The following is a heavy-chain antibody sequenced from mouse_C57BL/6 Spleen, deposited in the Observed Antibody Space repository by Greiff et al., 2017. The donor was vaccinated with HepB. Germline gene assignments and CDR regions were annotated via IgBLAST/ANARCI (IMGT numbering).Heavy chain of an antibody. D-gene: IGHD2-4*01. CDR2: INPNNGGT. V-gene: IGHV1-18*01. CDR3: ASLYYDYDGYAMDY. Sequence: VHVKQSGPELVKPGASVKIPCKASGYTFTDYNMDWVKQSHGKSLEWIGDINPNNGGTIYNQKFKGKATLTVDKSSSTAYMELRSLTSEDTAVYYCASLYYDYDGYAMDYWGQGTSVTVSS. CDR1: GYTFTDYN. J-gene: IGHJ4*01.